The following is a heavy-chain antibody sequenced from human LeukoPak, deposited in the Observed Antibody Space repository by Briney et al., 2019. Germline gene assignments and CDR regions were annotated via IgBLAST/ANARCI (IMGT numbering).Heavy chain of an antibody. CDR3: ARDSGVDGDGYNPWDY. CDR2: IYHSGST. J-gene: IGHJ4*02. V-gene: IGHV4-4*02. Sequence: PSGTLSLTCAVSGGSISSSNWWSWVRQPPGKGLEWIGEIYHSGSTNYNPSLKSRVTISVDKSKNQFSLKLSSVTAADTVVYYCARDSGVDGDGYNPWDYWGQGTLVTVSS. D-gene: IGHD5-24*01. CDR1: GGSISSSNW.